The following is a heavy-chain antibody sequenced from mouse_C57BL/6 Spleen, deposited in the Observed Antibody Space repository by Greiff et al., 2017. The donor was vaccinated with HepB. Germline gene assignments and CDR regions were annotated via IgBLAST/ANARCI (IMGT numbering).Heavy chain of an antibody. J-gene: IGHJ1*03. D-gene: IGHD1-1*01. CDR3: ASYYGSSSSYWYFDV. CDR1: GYAFSSSW. V-gene: IGHV1-82*01. CDR2: IYPGDGDT. Sequence: VQLQQSGPELVKPGASVKISCKASGYAFSSSWMNWVKQRPGQGLEWIGRIYPGDGDTNYNGKFKGKATLTADKSSSTAYMQLSSLTSEDSAVYFCASYYGSSSSYWYFDVWGTGTTVTVSS.